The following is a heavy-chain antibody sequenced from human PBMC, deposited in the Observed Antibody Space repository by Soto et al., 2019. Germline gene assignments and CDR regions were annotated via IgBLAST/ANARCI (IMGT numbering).Heavy chain of an antibody. J-gene: IGHJ4*02. CDR3: AHREGCVSGTPFDY. CDR2: VYSDDDK. V-gene: IGHV2-5*02. D-gene: IGHD1-1*01. Sequence: SGPTLVNPTQTLTLTCTFSGFSLTTRGVSVGWIRQPPGEALEWLALVYSDDDKRYSPSLESRLTITKDTSKNQVVLTMTNMDPVDTATYYCAHREGCVSGTPFDYWGQGTLVTVS. CDR1: GFSLTTRGVS.